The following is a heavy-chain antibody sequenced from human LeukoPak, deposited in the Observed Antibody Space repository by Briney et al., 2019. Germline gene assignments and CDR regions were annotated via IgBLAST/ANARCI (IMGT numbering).Heavy chain of an antibody. J-gene: IGHJ6*02. CDR2: IVVGSGNT. V-gene: IGHV1-58*01. Sequence: ASVKVSCKASGFTSSSSAVQWVRQARGQRLEWIGWIVVGSGNTNYAQKFQGRVTITRDMSTSTIYMELSSLTSEDTAVYYCAADRGYCAGDCLDVWGQGTTVTVSS. D-gene: IGHD2-21*02. CDR3: AADRGYCAGDCLDV. CDR1: GFTSSSSA.